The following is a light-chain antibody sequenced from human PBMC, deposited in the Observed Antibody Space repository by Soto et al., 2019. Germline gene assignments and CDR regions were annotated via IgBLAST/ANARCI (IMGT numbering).Light chain of an antibody. CDR3: SSFTRCSNNL. CDR1: SSDVGAYNF. V-gene: IGLV2-14*01. J-gene: IGLJ1*01. Sequence: SVLTQPASVSGSPGQSITISCTGTSSDVGAYNFVSWYQQYPGKAPKVMIYEVNNRPSGVSNRFSGSKSGNTASLTISGLQAEDEADYYCSSFTRCSNNLFGSGTQLTVL. CDR2: EVN.